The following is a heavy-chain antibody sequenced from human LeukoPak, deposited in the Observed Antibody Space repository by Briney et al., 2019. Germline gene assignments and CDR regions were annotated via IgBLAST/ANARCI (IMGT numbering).Heavy chain of an antibody. CDR3: ARGPRIFYGDGTYYYYYYYYMDV. D-gene: IGHD4-17*01. V-gene: IGHV1-8*03. Sequence: ASVTVSCKASGYTFTSYDINWVRQATGQGLEWMGWMNPNSGNTGYAQKFQGRVTITRNTSISTAYMELSSLRSEDTAVYYCARGPRIFYGDGTYYYYYYYYMDVWGKGTTVTISS. J-gene: IGHJ6*03. CDR1: GYTFTSYD. CDR2: MNPNSGNT.